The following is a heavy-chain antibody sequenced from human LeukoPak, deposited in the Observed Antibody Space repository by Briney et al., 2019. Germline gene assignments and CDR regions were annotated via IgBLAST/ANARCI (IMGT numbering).Heavy chain of an antibody. CDR2: IRSSRSTI. CDR3: ARDGGGMDV. D-gene: IGHD2-15*01. V-gene: IGHV3-48*04. Sequence: GRSLRLSCAASGFTFSIYSMNWVRQAPGRGREWVSYIRSSRSTIYYTESVKGRFTISRHHPKNSLYLQMNSLRAEDRAVYYCARDGGGMDVWGQGTTVTVSS. CDR1: GFTFSIYS. J-gene: IGHJ6*02.